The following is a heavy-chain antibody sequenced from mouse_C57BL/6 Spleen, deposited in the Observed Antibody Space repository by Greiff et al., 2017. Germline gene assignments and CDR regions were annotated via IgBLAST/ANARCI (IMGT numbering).Heavy chain of an antibody. Sequence: EVKLVESGPELVKLGASVKISCKASGYSFTGYFMNWVMQSPGKSLEWIGRINPYNGDTFYNQKFKGKATLTVDKSSSTAHMELRSLTSEDSAVYYCARDDYDGGNYLDDWGKGTTLTVYS. CDR2: INPYNGDT. V-gene: IGHV1-20*01. D-gene: IGHD2-4*01. J-gene: IGHJ2*01. CDR3: ARDDYDGGNYLDD. CDR1: GYSFTGYF.